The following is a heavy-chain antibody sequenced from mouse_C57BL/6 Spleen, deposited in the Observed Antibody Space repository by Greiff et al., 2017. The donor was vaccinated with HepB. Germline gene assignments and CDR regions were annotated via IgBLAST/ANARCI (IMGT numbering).Heavy chain of an antibody. CDR1: GYAFSSYW. Sequence: QVHVKQSGAELVKPGASVKISCKASGYAFSSYWMNWVKQRPGKGLEWIGQIYPGDGDTNYNGKFKGKATLTADKSSSTAYMQLSSLTSEDSAVYFCARGEDYYGSSQAWFAYWGQGTLVTVSA. CDR2: IYPGDGDT. J-gene: IGHJ3*01. V-gene: IGHV1-80*01. CDR3: ARGEDYYGSSQAWFAY. D-gene: IGHD1-1*01.